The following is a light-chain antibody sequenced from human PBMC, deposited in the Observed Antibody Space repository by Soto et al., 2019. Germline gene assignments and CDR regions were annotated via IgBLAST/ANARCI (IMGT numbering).Light chain of an antibody. Sequence: DIQMTQSPSSLSASVGDRVTITCRASQGISNHLAWFQQKPGKAPKSLIYGATSLRSGVPSKFSGSGSGTDFTLTISSLQPEDFATYYCQQYNSHPWTFGQGTKVDIK. CDR2: GAT. CDR3: QQYNSHPWT. CDR1: QGISNH. V-gene: IGKV1-16*02. J-gene: IGKJ1*01.